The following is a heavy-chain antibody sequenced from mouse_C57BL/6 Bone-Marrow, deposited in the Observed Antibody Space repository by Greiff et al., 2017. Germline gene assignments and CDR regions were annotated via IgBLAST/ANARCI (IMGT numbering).Heavy chain of an antibody. V-gene: IGHV14-4*01. J-gene: IGHJ2*01. CDR1: GFNIKDDY. CDR3: TTRRPTAQATYFDY. Sequence: EVQLQQSGAELVRPGASVKLSCTASGFNIKDDYMHWVKQRPEQGLEWIGWIDPENGDTEYASKFQGKATITADTSSNTAYLQLSSLTSEDTAVYYCTTRRPTAQATYFDYWGQGTTLTVSS. CDR2: IDPENGDT. D-gene: IGHD3-2*02.